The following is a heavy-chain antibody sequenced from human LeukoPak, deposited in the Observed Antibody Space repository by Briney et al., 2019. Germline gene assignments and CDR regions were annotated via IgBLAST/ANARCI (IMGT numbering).Heavy chain of an antibody. CDR3: ARDFGFGSA. V-gene: IGHV4-4*07. J-gene: IGHJ5*02. CDR2: IFSSGTT. D-gene: IGHD6-19*01. CDR1: GGSISSSY. Sequence: SETLSLTCTVSGGSISSSYWSWIRQPAGKGLEWIGRIFSSGTTEYNPSLKGRVTMSVDTSKNQFSLKLTSVTAADTAVYYCARDFGFGSAWGQGALATVSS.